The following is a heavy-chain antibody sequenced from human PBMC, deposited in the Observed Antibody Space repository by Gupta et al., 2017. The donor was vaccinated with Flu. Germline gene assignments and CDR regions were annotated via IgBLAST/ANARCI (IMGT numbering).Heavy chain of an antibody. J-gene: IGHJ4*02. CDR2: ISKDGSNK. D-gene: IGHD6-13*01. CDR1: GFTFTSYG. CDR3: ATHRTAAGPELDY. Sequence: QVQLVESGGGVVQPGRSLRLSCAASGFTFTSYGMHWVRQAPGKGLEWVAVISKDGSNKYEADAVKGRFTISRDNAKNTVYLQMQRMSDEDTAVYHCATHRTAAGPELDYWGQGTLVTVSS. V-gene: IGHV3-30*03.